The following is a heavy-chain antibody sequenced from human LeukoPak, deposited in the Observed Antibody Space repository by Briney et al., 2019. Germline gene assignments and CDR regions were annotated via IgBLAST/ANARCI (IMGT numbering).Heavy chain of an antibody. CDR3: AREGKYCSSTSCYTTFDY. J-gene: IGHJ4*02. CDR1: GYTFTGYY. CDR2: INPKSGGT. V-gene: IGHV1-2*02. Sequence: ASVKVSCKASGYTFTGYYMHWVRQAPGQGLEWMGWINPKSGGTNYAQKFQGRVTMTRDTSISTAYMELSRLRSDDTAVYYCAREGKYCSSTSCYTTFDYWGQGTLVTVSS. D-gene: IGHD2-2*02.